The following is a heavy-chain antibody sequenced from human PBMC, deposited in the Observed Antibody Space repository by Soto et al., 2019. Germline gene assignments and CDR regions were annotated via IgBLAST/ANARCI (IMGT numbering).Heavy chain of an antibody. CDR3: AKDTWGPFDY. V-gene: IGHV3-30*18. J-gene: IGHJ4*02. Sequence: PGGSLRLSCAASGFTFSSYGMHWVRQAPGKGLEWVAVISYDGSNKYYADSVKGRFTISRDNSKNTLYLQMNSLRAEDTAVYYCAKDTWGPFDYWGQGTLVTVSS. CDR1: GFTFSSYG. CDR2: ISYDGSNK. D-gene: IGHD3-16*01.